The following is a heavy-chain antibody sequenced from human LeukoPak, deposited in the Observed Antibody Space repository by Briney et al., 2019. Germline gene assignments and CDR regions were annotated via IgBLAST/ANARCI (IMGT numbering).Heavy chain of an antibody. CDR2: INHSGST. D-gene: IGHD2-15*01. CDR1: GGSFSGYY. V-gene: IGHV4-34*01. J-gene: IGHJ4*02. CDR3: ARVGYCSGGDCYSRGAPIDY. Sequence: KPSETLSLTCAVYGGSFSGYYWSWIRQPPGKGLEWIGDINHSGSTNFNPSLKSRVAISVAPSKNHFSLKVNSVTAADTAVYFCARVGYCSGGDCYSRGAPIDYWGQGTLVTVSS.